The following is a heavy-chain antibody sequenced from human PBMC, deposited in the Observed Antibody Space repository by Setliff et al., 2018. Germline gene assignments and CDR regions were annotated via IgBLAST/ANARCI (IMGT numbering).Heavy chain of an antibody. Sequence: ASVKVSCKASGGTFSSYAISWVRQAPGQGLEWMGGIIPIFGTANYAQKFQGRVTITRDTSASTAYMELRSLTSDDMAVYYCARVRSPALLAITNNWFDPWGQGTLVTVS. CDR2: IIPIFGTA. V-gene: IGHV1-69*05. CDR1: GGTFSSYA. D-gene: IGHD3-3*01. CDR3: ARVRSPALLAITNNWFDP. J-gene: IGHJ5*02.